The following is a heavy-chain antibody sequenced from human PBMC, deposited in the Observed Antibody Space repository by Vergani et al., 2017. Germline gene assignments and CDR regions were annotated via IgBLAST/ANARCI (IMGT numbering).Heavy chain of an antibody. CDR3: ARDQWATVVTTPRYGMDV. D-gene: IGHD4-23*01. V-gene: IGHV3-21*01. J-gene: IGHJ6*02. CDR1: GFTFSSYS. Sequence: EVQLVESGGGLVKPGGSLRLSCAASGFTFSSYSMNWDRQAPGKGLEWVSSISSSSSYIYYADSVKGRFTISRDNAKNSLYLQMNSLRAEDTAVYYCARDQWATVVTTPRYGMDVWGQGTTVTVSS. CDR2: ISSSSSYI.